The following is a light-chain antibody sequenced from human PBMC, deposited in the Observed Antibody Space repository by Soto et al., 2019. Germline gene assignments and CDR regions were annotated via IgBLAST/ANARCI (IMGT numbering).Light chain of an antibody. CDR2: AAF. CDR3: QQSYSTPYT. Sequence: DIQLTQSPSSLSASVGARVTITCRASQSISSYLNWYQQKPGKAPKLLIYAAFNLQSEVPSRFNGSGSGTDFPLTISCLQPEDFAVYYWQQSYSTPYTFGQGAKQEI. CDR1: QSISSY. J-gene: IGKJ2*01. V-gene: IGKV1-39*01.